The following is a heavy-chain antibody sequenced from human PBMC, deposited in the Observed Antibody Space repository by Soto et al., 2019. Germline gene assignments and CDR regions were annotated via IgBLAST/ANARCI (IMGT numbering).Heavy chain of an antibody. D-gene: IGHD2-21*02. Sequence: SVKVSCKASGGTFSNHAISWVRQAPGQGLEWVGGIIPMFPTADYAQRFQGRVTITADDSTTTVYMELSGLRSEDTAMYYCARDDATYCGGDCYRYFYYGMDVWGQGTTVTAP. CDR3: ARDDATYCGGDCYRYFYYGMDV. CDR2: IIPMFPTA. CDR1: GGTFSNHA. J-gene: IGHJ6*02. V-gene: IGHV1-69*13.